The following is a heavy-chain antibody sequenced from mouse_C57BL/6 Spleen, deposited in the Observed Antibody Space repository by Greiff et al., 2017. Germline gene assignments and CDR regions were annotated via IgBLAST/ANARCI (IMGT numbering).Heavy chain of an antibody. V-gene: IGHV2-2*01. J-gene: IGHJ1*03. CDR3: ARYDYDAVWYFDV. CDR2: IWSGGST. Sequence: QVQLQQSGPGLVQPSQSLSITCTVSGFSLTSYGVHWVRQSPGKGLEWLGVIWSGGSTDYNAAFISRLSISKDNSKCQVFFKMNSLQADDTAIYYCARYDYDAVWYFDVWGTGTTVTVSS. D-gene: IGHD2-4*01. CDR1: GFSLTSYG.